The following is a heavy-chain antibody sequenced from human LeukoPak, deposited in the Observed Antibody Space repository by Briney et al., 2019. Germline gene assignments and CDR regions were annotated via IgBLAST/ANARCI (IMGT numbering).Heavy chain of an antibody. V-gene: IGHV1-18*01. Sequence: ASVKVSCKASGYTFTSYAMHWVRQAPGQGLEWMGWMNPNSGNTNYAQKLQGRVTMTTDTSTSTAYMELRSLRSDDTAVYYCARILPRDCSSTSCQKGGVRGYYYYGMDVWGQGTTVTVSS. CDR2: MNPNSGNT. CDR3: ARILPRDCSSTSCQKGGVRGYYYYGMDV. J-gene: IGHJ6*02. D-gene: IGHD2-2*01. CDR1: GYTFTSYA.